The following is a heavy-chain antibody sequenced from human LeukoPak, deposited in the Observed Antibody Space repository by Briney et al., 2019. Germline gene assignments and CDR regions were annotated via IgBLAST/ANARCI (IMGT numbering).Heavy chain of an antibody. CDR2: IKQDGSEK. J-gene: IGHJ6*02. CDR3: ARGPSIAAAGDYYYGMDV. CDR1: GFTFSSYW. Sequence: PGGSLRLSCAASGFTFSSYWMSWVRQAPGKGLEWVANIKQDGSEKYYVDSVKGRFTISRDNAKNSLYLQMNSLRAEDTAVYYCARGPSIAAAGDYYYGMDVWGQGTTVTVSS. V-gene: IGHV3-7*01. D-gene: IGHD6-13*01.